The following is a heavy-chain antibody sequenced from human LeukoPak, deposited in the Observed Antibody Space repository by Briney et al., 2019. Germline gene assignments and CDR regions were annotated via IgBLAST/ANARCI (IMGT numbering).Heavy chain of an antibody. Sequence: LTGGSLRLSCAASGFTFNRYGMHWVHQAPGKELEWVAVISFDGKVSYYADSVKGRFTISRDNAKNTLYLQMNSLRAEDTAVYYCASLEMATTPYYFDYWGQGTLVTVSS. D-gene: IGHD5-24*01. CDR2: ISFDGKVS. J-gene: IGHJ4*02. CDR1: GFTFNRYG. CDR3: ASLEMATTPYYFDY. V-gene: IGHV3-30*03.